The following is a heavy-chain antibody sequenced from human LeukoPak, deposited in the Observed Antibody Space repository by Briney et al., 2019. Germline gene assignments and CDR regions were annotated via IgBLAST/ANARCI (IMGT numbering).Heavy chain of an antibody. D-gene: IGHD3-22*01. CDR2: INVGNANT. CDR3: ARRDRRHFDY. J-gene: IGHJ4*02. CDR1: GYSFTNHA. Sequence: ASVKVSCKSSGYSFTNHAFHWVRQAPGQRLEGMGGINVGNANTKHSQMFQGRVTITRDTSANTAYMELSSLRSEDTAVYYCARRDRRHFDYWGQGTLVTVSS. V-gene: IGHV1-3*01.